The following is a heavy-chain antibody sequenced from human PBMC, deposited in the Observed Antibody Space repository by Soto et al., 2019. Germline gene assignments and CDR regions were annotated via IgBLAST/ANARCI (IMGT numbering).Heavy chain of an antibody. V-gene: IGHV4-34*01. CDR2: INHSGST. Sequence: SETLSLTCAVYGGSFSGYYWSWIRQPPGKGLEWIGEINHSGSTNYNPTLKSRVTISVDTSKNQFSLKRSSVTAADTAVYYCARRKNYCIRTSCYGRGLYYYGMDVWGQGTTVTVSS. D-gene: IGHD2-2*01. CDR1: GGSFSGYY. CDR3: ARRKNYCIRTSCYGRGLYYYGMDV. J-gene: IGHJ6*02.